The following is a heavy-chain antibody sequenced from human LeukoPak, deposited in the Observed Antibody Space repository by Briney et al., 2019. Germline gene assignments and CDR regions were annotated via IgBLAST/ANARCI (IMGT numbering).Heavy chain of an antibody. D-gene: IGHD3-10*01. CDR2: IYSSGSS. J-gene: IGHJ5*02. CDR3: AGHIHYGSGSWWGNWFDP. V-gene: IGHV4-59*08. CDR1: GDSISSYY. Sequence: SETLSLTCTVSGDSISSYYWSWIRQPPGKGLEWIAYIYSSGSSRNNPSLKSRVTISVDTSKNQFSLKLSSVTAGDTAVYYCAGHIHYGSGSWWGNWFDPWGQGTLVTVSS.